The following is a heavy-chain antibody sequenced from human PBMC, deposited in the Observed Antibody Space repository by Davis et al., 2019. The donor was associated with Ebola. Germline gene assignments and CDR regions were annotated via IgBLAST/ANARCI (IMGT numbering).Heavy chain of an antibody. CDR3: ARDGYCSSTSCYTLYYYYGMDV. D-gene: IGHD2-2*02. CDR2: IIPIFGTA. V-gene: IGHV1-69*13. CDR1: GGTFSSYA. Sequence: SVKVSCKASGGTFSSYAISWVRQAPGQGLEWMGGIIPIFGTANYAQKFQGRVTITADESTSTAYMELSSLRSEDTAVYYCARDGYCSSTSCYTLYYYYGMDVWGQGTTVTVSS. J-gene: IGHJ6*02.